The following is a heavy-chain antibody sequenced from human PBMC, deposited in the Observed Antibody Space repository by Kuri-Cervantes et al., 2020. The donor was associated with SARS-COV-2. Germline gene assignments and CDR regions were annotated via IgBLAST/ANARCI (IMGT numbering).Heavy chain of an antibody. J-gene: IGHJ3*02. CDR1: GFTFSTYG. CDR3: AKVDNYGNAFDI. Sequence: GESLKISCATSGFTFSTYGMHWVRQAPGKGLEWVTFKGNDGSNKYYADSVKGRITISRDNSKNTLYLQMNSLRAEDTAVYYCAKVDNYGNAFDIWGQGTMVTVSS. V-gene: IGHV3-30*02. CDR2: KGNDGSNK. D-gene: IGHD4-17*01.